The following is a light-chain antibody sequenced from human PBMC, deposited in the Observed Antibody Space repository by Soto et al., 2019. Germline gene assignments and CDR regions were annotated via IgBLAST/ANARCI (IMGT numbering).Light chain of an antibody. CDR2: GAS. J-gene: IGKJ5*01. CDR1: QSVGRAY. CDR3: QQNNNSQIT. Sequence: DIVLTQSPGTLSLSPGERATLSCGASQSVGRAYLAWYQQKPGQAPRLLIYGASTRATGIPARFSGSGSETDGALTISSRRAEDSAVYNFQQNNNSQITVAQGTRLEIK. V-gene: IGKV3D-7*01.